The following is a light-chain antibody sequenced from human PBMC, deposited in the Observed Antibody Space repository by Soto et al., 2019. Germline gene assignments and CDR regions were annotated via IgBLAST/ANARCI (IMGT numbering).Light chain of an antibody. J-gene: IGKJ1*01. Sequence: EIVMPKSPATLSVSPGERATLSCRPSQSISSYLAWYQQKPGQAPRLLIYGASTRATGIPARFSGSGSGTEFTLTISILQSEDYAVYYCHQYNNWPPWTFGQGTKVDIK. CDR3: HQYNNWPPWT. CDR2: GAS. CDR1: QSISSY. V-gene: IGKV3-15*01.